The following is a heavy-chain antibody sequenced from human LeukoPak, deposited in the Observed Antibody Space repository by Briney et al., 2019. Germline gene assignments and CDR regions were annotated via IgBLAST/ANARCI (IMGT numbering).Heavy chain of an antibody. V-gene: IGHV1-69*13. CDR3: AREGSRGSGSFDY. CDR1: GGTFSSYA. D-gene: IGHD3-10*01. Sequence: EASVKVSCKASGGTFSSYAISWVRQAPGQGLEWMGGIIPIFGTANYAQKFQGRVTITADESTSTAYMELSRLRSDDTAVYYCAREGSRGSGSFDYWGQGTLVTVSS. CDR2: IIPIFGTA. J-gene: IGHJ4*02.